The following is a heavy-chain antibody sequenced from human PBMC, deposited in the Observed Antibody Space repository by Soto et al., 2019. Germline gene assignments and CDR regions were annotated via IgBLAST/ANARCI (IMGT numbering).Heavy chain of an antibody. Sequence: ASVKVSCKASGYTFFTYDISWVRQAPGQGLEWMGWISTYSGDTKYAQKFQGRVTMTTDTSTTTAYLELRSLRSDDTAVYYCARHHGPTTSENWFDPWGQGTLVTAPQ. CDR1: GYTFFTYD. D-gene: IGHD5-12*01. V-gene: IGHV1-18*01. CDR2: ISTYSGDT. CDR3: ARHHGPTTSENWFDP. J-gene: IGHJ5*02.